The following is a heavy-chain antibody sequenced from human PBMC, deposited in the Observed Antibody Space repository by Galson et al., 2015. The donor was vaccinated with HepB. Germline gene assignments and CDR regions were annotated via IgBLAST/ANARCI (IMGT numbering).Heavy chain of an antibody. V-gene: IGHV4-59*01. CDR3: ARSLSPTRWLDP. J-gene: IGHJ5*02. Sequence: ETLSLTCTVSGDSISSYYWTWIRQPPGKRLEWIGYIYYTGSTNYNPSLKSRLTISIDTSKNHFSLRLSSVTAADTAAYYCARSLSPTRWLDPWGQGILVTVSS. CDR1: GDSISSYY. CDR2: IYYTGST. D-gene: IGHD1-1*01.